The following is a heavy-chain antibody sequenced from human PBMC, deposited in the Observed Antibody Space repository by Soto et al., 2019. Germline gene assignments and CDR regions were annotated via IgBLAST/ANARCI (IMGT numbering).Heavy chain of an antibody. CDR3: ARESHDILTGPPWVWYFDL. CDR2: INDRGSI. CDR1: GGSFSGYY. D-gene: IGHD3-9*01. Sequence: QVQLQKWGAGPLRPLETLSLTCGVSGGSFSGYYWAWIRQSPGKGLEWIGEINDRGSINYNPSLKSRVSISVDTSTNHYSLNLRPVTAADTAVYYCARESHDILTGPPWVWYFDLWGRGTLVTVSS. J-gene: IGHJ2*01. V-gene: IGHV4-34*01.